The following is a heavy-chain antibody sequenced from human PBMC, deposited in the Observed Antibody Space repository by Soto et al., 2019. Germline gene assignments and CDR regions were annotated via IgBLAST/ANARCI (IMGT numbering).Heavy chain of an antibody. CDR2: ISWNSGSI. D-gene: IGHD2-15*01. Sequence: PGGSLRLSCAASGFTFDDYAMHWVRQAPGKGLEWVSGISWNSGSIGYADSVKGRFTISRDNAKNSLYLQMNSLRAEDTALYYCAKDKMVVAARGFDYWGQGTLVTSPQ. CDR1: GFTFDDYA. CDR3: AKDKMVVAARGFDY. J-gene: IGHJ4*02. V-gene: IGHV3-9*01.